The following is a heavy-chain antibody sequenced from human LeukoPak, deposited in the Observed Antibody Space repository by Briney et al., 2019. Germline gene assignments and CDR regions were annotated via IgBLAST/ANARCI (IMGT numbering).Heavy chain of an antibody. J-gene: IGHJ3*02. CDR2: IYYSGST. Sequence: SETLSLTCTVSGGSISSSSYYWGWIRQPPGKGLEWIGSIYYSGSTYYNPSLKSRVTISVDTSKNQFSLKLSSVTAADTAVYYCARGPIRGPLKDAFDMWGQGTMVTVSS. CDR3: ARGPIRGPLKDAFDM. CDR1: GGSISSSSYY. D-gene: IGHD5-24*01. V-gene: IGHV4-39*07.